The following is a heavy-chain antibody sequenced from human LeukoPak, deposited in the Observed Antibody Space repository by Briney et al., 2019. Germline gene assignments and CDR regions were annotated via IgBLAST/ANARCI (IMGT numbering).Heavy chain of an antibody. J-gene: IGHJ6*03. CDR2: ISSSSSTI. CDR1: GFTFSGYS. D-gene: IGHD6-19*01. V-gene: IGHV3-48*04. CDR3: ARIVPQWLTNYFMDV. Sequence: GGSLRLSCAASGFTFSGYSMNWVRQAPGKGLEWVSYISSSSSTIYYADSVKGRFTISRDNAKNSLYLQMNSLGAEDTAVYYCARIVPQWLTNYFMDVWGKGTTVTVSS.